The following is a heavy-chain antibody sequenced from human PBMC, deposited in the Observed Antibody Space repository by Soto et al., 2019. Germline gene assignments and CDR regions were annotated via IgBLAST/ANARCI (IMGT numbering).Heavy chain of an antibody. J-gene: IGHJ4*02. V-gene: IGHV1-8*02. CDR1: GYTFTSYG. Sequence: ASVKVSCKAPGYTFTSYGISWVRQAPGQGLEWMGWMNPNSGNTGYAQKFQGRVTMTRNTSISTAYMELSSLRSEDTAVYYCARGGVGYCSGGSCYSGFDYWGQGTLVTVSS. D-gene: IGHD2-15*01. CDR3: ARGGVGYCSGGSCYSGFDY. CDR2: MNPNSGNT.